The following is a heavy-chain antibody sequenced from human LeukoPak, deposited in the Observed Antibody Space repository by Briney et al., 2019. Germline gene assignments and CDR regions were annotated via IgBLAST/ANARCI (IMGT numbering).Heavy chain of an antibody. J-gene: IGHJ4*02. D-gene: IGHD6-13*01. Sequence: ASVKVSCKASGGTFSSYAISWVRQAPGQGLEWMGRIIPIFGTANYAQKFQGRVTITTDESTSTAYMELSSLRSEDTAAYYCARVQQLALDYWGQGTLVTVSS. CDR2: IIPIFGTA. CDR3: ARVQQLALDY. CDR1: GGTFSSYA. V-gene: IGHV1-69*05.